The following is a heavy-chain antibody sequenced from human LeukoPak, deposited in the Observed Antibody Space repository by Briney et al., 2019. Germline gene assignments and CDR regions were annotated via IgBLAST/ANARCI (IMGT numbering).Heavy chain of an antibody. CDR1: GYTFTGYY. D-gene: IGHD5-12*01. J-gene: IGHJ4*02. V-gene: IGHV1-2*02. CDR2: INPNSGGT. Sequence: ASVKVSCKASGYTFTGYYMHWVRQAPGQGLEWMGWINPNSGGTNYAQKFQGRVTMTRDTSISTACMELSRLRSDDTAVYYCARDLMGVMVATGVDYWGQGTLVTVSS. CDR3: ARDLMGVMVATGVDY.